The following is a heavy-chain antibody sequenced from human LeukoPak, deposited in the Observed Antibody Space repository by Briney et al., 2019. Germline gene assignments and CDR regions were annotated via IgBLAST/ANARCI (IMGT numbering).Heavy chain of an antibody. J-gene: IGHJ4*02. V-gene: IGHV1-69*13. Sequence: SVKVSCKASGGTFSSYAISWVRQAPGQGLEWMGGIIPIFGTANYAQKFQGRVTITADESTSTAYMDLISLRSEDTAVYYCAGARTWADGNFDYWGQGTLVTVSS. D-gene: IGHD1-26*01. CDR2: IIPIFGTA. CDR3: AGARTWADGNFDY. CDR1: GGTFSSYA.